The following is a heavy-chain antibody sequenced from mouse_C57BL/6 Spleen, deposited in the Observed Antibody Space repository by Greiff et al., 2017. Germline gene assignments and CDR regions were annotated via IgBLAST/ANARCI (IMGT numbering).Heavy chain of an antibody. CDR1: GFTFSSYA. J-gene: IGHJ2*01. CDR3: ARYKSNYDYFDY. CDR2: ISDGGSYT. D-gene: IGHD2-5*01. V-gene: IGHV5-4*03. Sequence: EVKLMESGGGLVKPGGSLKLSCAASGFTFSSYAMSWVRQTPEKRLEWVATISDGGSYTYYPDNVKGRFTIARDNAKNNLYLQMSHLKSEDTAMYYGARYKSNYDYFDYWGQGTTLTVSS.